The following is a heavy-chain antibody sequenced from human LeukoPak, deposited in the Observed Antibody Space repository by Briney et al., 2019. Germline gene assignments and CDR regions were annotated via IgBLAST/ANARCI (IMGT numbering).Heavy chain of an antibody. V-gene: IGHV4-59*01. Sequence: PSETLSLTCSVSGGSFSRYSWNWIRQPPGKRLEWIGYVYNGGTNYNPSLKSRVTMSVDTSKKRFSLTLTSVNAADTAVYYGARDTTLDEGSSRYGFDYWGQGTLVTVSS. D-gene: IGHD6-13*01. CDR3: ARDTTLDEGSSRYGFDY. CDR1: GGSFSRYS. J-gene: IGHJ4*02. CDR2: VYNGGT.